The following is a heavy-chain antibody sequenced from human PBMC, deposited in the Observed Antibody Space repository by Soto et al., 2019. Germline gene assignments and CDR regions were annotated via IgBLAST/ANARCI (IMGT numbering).Heavy chain of an antibody. CDR1: TPTFTSDS. CDR2: IKYDGRNT. CDR3: ARERRGCLAWFRLHYYGMDV. D-gene: IGHD3-3*01. Sequence: SLTLSCPAATPTFTSDSMHCVRLPAGELREWVGFIKYDGRNTKYADTVQGRFTISRDNSKNTQYLQMSSLRAEDTAVYYCARERRGCLAWFRLHYYGMDVWGQGTTVTVSS. V-gene: IGHV3-30*04. J-gene: IGHJ6*02.